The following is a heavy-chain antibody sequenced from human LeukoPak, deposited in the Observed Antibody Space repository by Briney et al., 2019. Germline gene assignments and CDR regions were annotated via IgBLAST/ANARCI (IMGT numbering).Heavy chain of an antibody. J-gene: IGHJ4*02. Sequence: GGSLRLSCAASGFTFSSYGMSWVRQAPGKGLEWVSAISGSGGSTYYADSVKGRFTISRDNSKNSLYLQMNSLRAEDTAVYYCARGLDYGDYRGAFDYWGQGTLVTVSS. V-gene: IGHV3-23*01. CDR3: ARGLDYGDYRGAFDY. CDR2: ISGSGGST. CDR1: GFTFSSYG. D-gene: IGHD4-17*01.